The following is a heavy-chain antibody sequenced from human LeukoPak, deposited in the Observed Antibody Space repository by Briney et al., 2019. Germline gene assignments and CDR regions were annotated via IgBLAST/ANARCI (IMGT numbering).Heavy chain of an antibody. V-gene: IGHV1-18*01. CDR3: AKYGTGYFDY. CDR1: GYTLSRYG. Sequence: GASVKVSCKASGYTLSRYGISWVRQAPGQGLEWMGWVSGNNDNIDYAEKFQGRITMATDTSTSTAYMELRSLTSDDTAIYHCAKYGTGYFDYWGQGTLITVSS. D-gene: IGHD2-8*02. J-gene: IGHJ4*02. CDR2: VSGNNDNI.